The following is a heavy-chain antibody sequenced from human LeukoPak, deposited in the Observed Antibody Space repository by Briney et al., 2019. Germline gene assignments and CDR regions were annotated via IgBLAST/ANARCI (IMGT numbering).Heavy chain of an antibody. J-gene: IGHJ4*02. CDR3: ARRDTSKYYFDY. CDR2: IYYSGST. V-gene: IGHV4-39*01. CDR1: GGSITDSTYY. D-gene: IGHD5-18*01. Sequence: NPSEALSLTCTVTGGSITDSTYYWGWVRQPPGKGLEWIGTIYYSGSTYYNPSLKSRLTISVDTSKSQFSLKLSSVTAADTAVYYCARRDTSKYYFDYWGQGTLVTVSS.